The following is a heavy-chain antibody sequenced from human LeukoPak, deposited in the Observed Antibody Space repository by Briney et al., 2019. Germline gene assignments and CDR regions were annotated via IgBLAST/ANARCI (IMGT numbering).Heavy chain of an antibody. CDR1: GYTFTDYY. J-gene: IGHJ5*02. V-gene: IGHV1-2*02. D-gene: IGHD3-10*01. CDR3: AREHLFSGSENYVLHNWFDP. CDR2: INPDTGGT. Sequence: ASVTVSCTSSGYTFTDYYMHWVRQAPGQGLEWMGGINPDTGGTNSAQRFQGRVTMTRDTSIRTAYMELSSLRSDDTAVYYCAREHLFSGSENYVLHNWFDPWGQGTLVTVSS.